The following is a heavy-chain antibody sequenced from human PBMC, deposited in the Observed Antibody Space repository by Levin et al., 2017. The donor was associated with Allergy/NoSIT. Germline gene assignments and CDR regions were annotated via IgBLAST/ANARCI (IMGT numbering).Heavy chain of an antibody. CDR2: ISGSGGST. Sequence: LSLTCAASGFTFSSYAMSWVRQAPGKGLEWVSAISGSGGSTYYADSVKGRFTISRDNSKNTLYLQMNSLRAEDTAVYYCAKSPGYSSGWYFPPLDYWGQGTLVTVSS. J-gene: IGHJ4*02. D-gene: IGHD6-19*01. V-gene: IGHV3-23*01. CDR3: AKSPGYSSGWYFPPLDY. CDR1: GFTFSSYA.